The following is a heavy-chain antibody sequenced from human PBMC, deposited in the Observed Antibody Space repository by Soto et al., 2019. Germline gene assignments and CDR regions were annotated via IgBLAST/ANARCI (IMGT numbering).Heavy chain of an antibody. J-gene: IGHJ4*02. V-gene: IGHV3-74*01. CDR3: VRASKDGDY. CDR1: GFAFSGYW. Sequence: EVQLVESGGDLVQPGGSLRLSCAASGFAFSGYWMHWVRQAPGKGLVWVSRLNNDGSGTGYADSVKGRFTISRDNARNTLYLQMNSLRVEDTAVYYCVRASKDGDYWDRGTLVTVSS. CDR2: LNNDGSGT.